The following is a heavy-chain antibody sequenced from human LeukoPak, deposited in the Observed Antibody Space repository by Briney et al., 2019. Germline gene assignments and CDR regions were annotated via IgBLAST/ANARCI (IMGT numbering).Heavy chain of an antibody. Sequence: GASLRLSCAASGFTFSNYAMSLVRQAPGKGLEWVSAITGGGSGIYYADSMKSRFTISRDNSKNTLYLQINSLRAEDTAVYYCAKWGDYDVLTGYYVSDYWGQGTLVTVSS. V-gene: IGHV3-23*01. CDR3: AKWGDYDVLTGYYVSDY. D-gene: IGHD3-9*01. CDR2: ITGGGSGI. CDR1: GFTFSNYA. J-gene: IGHJ4*02.